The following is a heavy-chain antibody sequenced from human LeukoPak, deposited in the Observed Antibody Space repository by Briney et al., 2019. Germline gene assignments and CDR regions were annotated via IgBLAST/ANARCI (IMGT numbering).Heavy chain of an antibody. J-gene: IGHJ6*02. CDR3: ARDDRQYCSSTSCYFSYYYYYYGMDV. V-gene: IGHV1-18*04. D-gene: IGHD2-2*01. Sequence: VASVKVSCKASGYTFTSYYMHWVRQAPGQGLEWMGWISAYNGNTNYAQKLQGRVTMTTDTSTSTAYMELRSLRSDDTAVYYCARDDRQYCSSTSCYFSYYYYYYGMDVWGQGTTVTVSS. CDR1: GYTFTSYY. CDR2: ISAYNGNT.